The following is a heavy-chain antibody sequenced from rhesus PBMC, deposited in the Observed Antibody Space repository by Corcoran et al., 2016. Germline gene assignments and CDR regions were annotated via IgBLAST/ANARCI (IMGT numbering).Heavy chain of an antibody. V-gene: IGHV3S5*01. CDR2: ISYTGGST. D-gene: IGHD4-23*01. CDR3: AKEGTVTAHFDY. J-gene: IGHJ4*01. CDR1: GFTFSRYC. Sequence: EVQLVATGGGLVQPGGSLRLAGAASGFTFSRYCLSWVRPASGKGLEWVSGISYTGGSTYYSDSVKGRFTISRDNSKNTLSLQMNSLRAEDTAVYYCAKEGTVTAHFDYWGQGVLVTVSS.